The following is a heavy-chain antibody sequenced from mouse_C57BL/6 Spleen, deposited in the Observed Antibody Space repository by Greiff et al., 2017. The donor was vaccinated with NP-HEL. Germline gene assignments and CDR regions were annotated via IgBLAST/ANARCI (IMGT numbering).Heavy chain of an antibody. CDR2: IDPSDSET. D-gene: IGHD1-1*01. Sequence: QVQLQQSGAELVRPGSSVKLSCKASGYTFTSYWMHWVKQRPIQGLEWIGNIDPSDSETHYNQKFKDKATLTVDKSSSTAYMQLSSLTSEDSAVYYCARRRDYGSPYFDYWGQGTTLTVSS. V-gene: IGHV1-52*01. CDR3: ARRRDYGSPYFDY. J-gene: IGHJ2*01. CDR1: GYTFTSYW.